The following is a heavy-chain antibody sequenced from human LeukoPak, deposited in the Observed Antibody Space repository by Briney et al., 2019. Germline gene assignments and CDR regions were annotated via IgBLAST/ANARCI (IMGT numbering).Heavy chain of an antibody. V-gene: IGHV3-7*01. CDR1: GLTFSSYG. CDR2: IKQDGSEK. CDR3: ARKGGATTYGYYYYYMDV. D-gene: IGHD1-26*01. Sequence: SGGSLRLSCAASGLTFSSYGMSWVRQAPGKGLEWVANIKQDGSEKYYVDSVKGRFTISRDNAKNSLYLQMNSLRAEDTAVYYCARKGGATTYGYYYYYMDVWGKGTTVTISS. J-gene: IGHJ6*03.